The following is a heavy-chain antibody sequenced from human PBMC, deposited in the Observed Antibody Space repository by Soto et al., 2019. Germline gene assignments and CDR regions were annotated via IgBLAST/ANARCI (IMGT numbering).Heavy chain of an antibody. V-gene: IGHV3-72*01. Sequence: EVQLVESGGGLVQPGGSQRLSCAASGFTFSDHYMDWVRQAPGKGLEWVGRIRNKANSYTTDYAASVKGRFTISRDDSMNSLYLQMNNLKTEDTAIDDCARDSGKGAYFESWGHGDLATVSS. CDR1: GFTFSDHY. CDR2: IRNKANSYTT. J-gene: IGHJ4*01. CDR3: ARDSGKGAYFES. D-gene: IGHD1-26*01.